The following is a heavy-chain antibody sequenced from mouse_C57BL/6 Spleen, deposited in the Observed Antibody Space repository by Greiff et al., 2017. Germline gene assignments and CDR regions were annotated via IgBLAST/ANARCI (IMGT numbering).Heavy chain of an antibody. CDR1: GYSITSGYY. D-gene: IGHD1-1*01. Sequence: ESGPGLVKPSQSLSLTCSVTGYSITSGYYWNWIRQFPGNKLEWMGYISYDGSNNYNPSLKNRISITRDTSKNQFFLKLNSVTTEDTATYYCARVDYYGSNHYYAMDYWGQGTSVTVSS. CDR2: ISYDGSN. J-gene: IGHJ4*01. V-gene: IGHV3-6*01. CDR3: ARVDYYGSNHYYAMDY.